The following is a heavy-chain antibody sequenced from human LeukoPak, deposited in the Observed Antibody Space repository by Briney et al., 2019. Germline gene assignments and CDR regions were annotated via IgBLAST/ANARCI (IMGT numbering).Heavy chain of an antibody. Sequence: SETLPLTCTVSGGSISSYYWSWIRQPPGKGLEWIGYIYYSGSTNYNPPLKSRVTISVDTSKNQFSLKLSSVTAADTAVYYCARHGSSHWGQGTLVTVPS. V-gene: IGHV4-59*08. CDR1: GGSISSYY. CDR2: IYYSGST. CDR3: ARHGSSH. D-gene: IGHD2-2*03. J-gene: IGHJ4*02.